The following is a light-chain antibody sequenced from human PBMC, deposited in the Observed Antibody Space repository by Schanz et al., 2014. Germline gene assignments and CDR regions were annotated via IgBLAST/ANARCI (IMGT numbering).Light chain of an antibody. Sequence: QSALTQPASVSGSPGQSITISCTGTSSDVGAYNYVSWYQQHPGKAPKVMIYDVSNRPSGVSDRFSGSKSGNTASLTISGLQVEDEDDYYCSLSTTSSTVVFGGGTKLTVL. CDR3: SLSTTSSTVV. V-gene: IGLV2-14*01. J-gene: IGLJ3*02. CDR2: DVS. CDR1: SSDVGAYNY.